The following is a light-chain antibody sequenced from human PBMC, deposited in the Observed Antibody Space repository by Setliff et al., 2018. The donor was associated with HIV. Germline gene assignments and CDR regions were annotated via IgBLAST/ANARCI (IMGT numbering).Light chain of an antibody. V-gene: IGKV3-20*01. CDR2: DTS. CDR1: QSVTSSH. Sequence: EIVLTQSPGTLSLSPGERATLSCRASQSVTSSHLAWYQQKPGQAPRLLIYDTSRRATGIPDRFSGSGSATAFTLTINRLEPEDFAVYYCQLYGSSPLYTFGQGTK. J-gene: IGKJ2*01. CDR3: QLYGSSPLYT.